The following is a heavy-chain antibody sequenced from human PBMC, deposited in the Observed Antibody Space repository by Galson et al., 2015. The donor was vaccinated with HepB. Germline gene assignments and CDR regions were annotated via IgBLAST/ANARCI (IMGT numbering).Heavy chain of an antibody. J-gene: IGHJ4*02. CDR1: GFAFSSYG. D-gene: IGHD2-8*01. CDR3: AKERYCTTGSCYSFDF. Sequence: SLRLSCAASGFAFSSYGMHWVRQAPGKGLEWVAVVSYDGSNKYYADSVKGRFTISRDNSKNTLYLQMNSLRAEDTAVFYCAKERYCTTGSCYSFDFWGQGTLVTVSS. V-gene: IGHV3-30*18. CDR2: VSYDGSNK.